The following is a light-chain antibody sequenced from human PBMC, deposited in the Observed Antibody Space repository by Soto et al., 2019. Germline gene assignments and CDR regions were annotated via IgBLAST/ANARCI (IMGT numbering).Light chain of an antibody. CDR3: QQSSNWPSLN. J-gene: IGKJ4*01. V-gene: IGKV3-11*01. CDR2: DAS. CDR1: QSVGSY. Sequence: EIVLIPSPATLSFSPVEIATLSCTASQSVGSYLAWYQHKPGQAPRLLISDASNRATGIPARFSGSGSETDFTLTIRSLEPEDSAVYYCQQSSNWPSLNCGGGTTGDIK.